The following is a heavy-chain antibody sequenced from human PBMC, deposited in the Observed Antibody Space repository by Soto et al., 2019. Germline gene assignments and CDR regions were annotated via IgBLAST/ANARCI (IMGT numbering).Heavy chain of an antibody. Sequence: GGSLRLSCVGSGFTFSSNWMTWVRQAPGKGLEWVGNIRQDGSEKWYVDSVKGRFTISRDNAKNSLYLQMNSLRVEDTAVYYCARGDYYDSSGPFSNAFDIWGQGTMVTVSS. CDR3: ARGDYYDSSGPFSNAFDI. CDR2: IRQDGSEK. V-gene: IGHV3-7*04. D-gene: IGHD3-22*01. CDR1: GFTFSSNW. J-gene: IGHJ3*02.